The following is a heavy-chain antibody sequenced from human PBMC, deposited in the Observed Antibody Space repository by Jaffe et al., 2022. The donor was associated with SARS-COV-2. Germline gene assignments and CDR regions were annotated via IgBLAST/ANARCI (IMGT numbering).Heavy chain of an antibody. CDR1: GFTFSTYA. V-gene: IGHV3-30*04. CDR2: ISYDADKK. CDR3: ARRAGGLYYYYYMDV. D-gene: IGHD3-16*01. Sequence: QVQLVESGGGVVQPGRSLRLSCAASGFTFSTYAMHWVRQAPGKGLEWVAVISYDADKKFYADSVKGRFTISRDNSKNTVSLQMISLRAEDTAVYYCARRAGGLYYYYYMDVWGRGTTVTVSS. J-gene: IGHJ6*03.